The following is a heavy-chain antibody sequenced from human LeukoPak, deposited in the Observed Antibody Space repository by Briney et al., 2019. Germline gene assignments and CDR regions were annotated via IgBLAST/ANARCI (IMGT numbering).Heavy chain of an antibody. CDR2: IRYDGNNK. CDR3: AKPFYYYDSSGYLDY. D-gene: IGHD3-22*01. J-gene: IGHJ4*02. CDR1: GFTFSNYG. V-gene: IGHV3-30*02. Sequence: GGSLRLSCAASGFTFSNYGMHWVRQAPGKGLEWVAFIRYDGNNKYYADSVKGRFTISRDNSKKTLYLQMNSLRAEEKAVYYCAKPFYYYDSSGYLDYWGQGTLVTVSS.